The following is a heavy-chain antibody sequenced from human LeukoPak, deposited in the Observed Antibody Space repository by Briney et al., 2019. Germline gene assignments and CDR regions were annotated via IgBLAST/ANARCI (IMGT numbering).Heavy chain of an antibody. J-gene: IGHJ4*02. Sequence: SETLSLTCTVSGGSISSYYWSWIRQPPGKGLEWIGYIYYSGSTNYNPSLKSRVTISVDTSKNQFSLKLSSVTAADTAVYYCARGQGSDYDQYFDYWGQGTLVTVSS. CDR2: IYYSGST. V-gene: IGHV4-59*01. CDR3: ARGQGSDYDQYFDY. CDR1: GGSISSYY. D-gene: IGHD3-3*01.